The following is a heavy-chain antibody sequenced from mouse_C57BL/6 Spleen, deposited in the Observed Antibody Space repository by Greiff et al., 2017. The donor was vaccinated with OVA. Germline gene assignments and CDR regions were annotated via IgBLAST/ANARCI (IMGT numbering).Heavy chain of an antibody. V-gene: IGHV3-8*01. J-gene: IGHJ4*01. CDR2: ISYSGST. D-gene: IGHD2-3*01. Sequence: EVQLLESGPGLAKPSQTLSLTCSVTGYSITSYYWNWIRKFPGNKLEYMGYISYSGSTYYNPSLKSRISITRDTSKNQYYLQLNSVTTEDTATYYCAGHPRGLLRGNAMDYWGQGTSVTVSS. CDR1: GYSITSYY. CDR3: AGHPRGLLRGNAMDY.